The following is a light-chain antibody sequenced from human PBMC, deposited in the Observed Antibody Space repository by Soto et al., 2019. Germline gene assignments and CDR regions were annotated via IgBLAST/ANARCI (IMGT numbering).Light chain of an antibody. CDR3: QQYDKWPPFT. Sequence: EIVMTQSPATLSVSPGERSTLSCRASHSVINNLAWYQQKPGQAPRLLIFGASTRATGIPARFSGSGSGTEFTLTISSLQSEDFAVYHCQQYDKWPPFTFGGGTKVEIK. J-gene: IGKJ4*01. V-gene: IGKV3D-15*01. CDR1: HSVINN. CDR2: GAS.